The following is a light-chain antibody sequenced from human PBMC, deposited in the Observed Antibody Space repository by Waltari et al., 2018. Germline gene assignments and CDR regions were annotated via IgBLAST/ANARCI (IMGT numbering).Light chain of an antibody. Sequence: QTVVTQEPSLTVSPGGTVTLTCASSTGAATSGHFPIWFQQKPGQAPRPLIYSTSNKHSWTPARFSGSLLGDKAALTLSAVQPEDEAEYYCLLYHSGAQLWVFGGGTKLTVL. CDR2: STS. CDR1: TGAATSGHF. J-gene: IGLJ3*02. V-gene: IGLV7-43*01. CDR3: LLYHSGAQLWV.